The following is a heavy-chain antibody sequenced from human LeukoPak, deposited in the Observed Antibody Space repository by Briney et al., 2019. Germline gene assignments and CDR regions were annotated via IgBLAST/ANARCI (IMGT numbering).Heavy chain of an antibody. CDR1: GYTFTSYD. D-gene: IGHD2-2*02. CDR2: MNPNRGNT. Sequence: ASVKVSCKASGYTFTSYDINRVRQATGQGLEWRGWMNPNRGNTGYAQKFQGRVTMTRNTSISTAYMELSSLRSEDTAVYYCARGGCSSTSCYTGGGAYYYYYMDVWGKGTTVTVSS. J-gene: IGHJ6*03. CDR3: ARGGCSSTSCYTGGGAYYYYYMDV. V-gene: IGHV1-8*01.